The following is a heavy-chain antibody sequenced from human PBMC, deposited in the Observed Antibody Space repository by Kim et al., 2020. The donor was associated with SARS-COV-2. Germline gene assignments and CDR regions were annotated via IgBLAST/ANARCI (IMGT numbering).Heavy chain of an antibody. D-gene: IGHD7-27*01. V-gene: IGHV1-3*01. CDR2: GHT. CDR3: ARTLGLDV. J-gene: IGHJ6*04. Sequence: GHTNSSQKFQGRVTITTDTSASTAYMELSSLRSEDTAVYYCARTLGLDVWGKGTTVTVSS.